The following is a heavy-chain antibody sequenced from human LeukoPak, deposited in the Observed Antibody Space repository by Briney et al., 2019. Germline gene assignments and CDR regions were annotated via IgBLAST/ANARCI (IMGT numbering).Heavy chain of an antibody. Sequence: ASVKVSCKASGYTFTGYYMHRVRQAPGQGLEWMGRINPNSGGTNYAQKFQGRVTMTRDTSISTAYMELSRLRSDDTAVYYCARVISTGIAALMFDPWGQGTLVTVSS. V-gene: IGHV1-2*06. D-gene: IGHD6-13*01. CDR3: ARVISTGIAALMFDP. J-gene: IGHJ5*02. CDR1: GYTFTGYY. CDR2: INPNSGGT.